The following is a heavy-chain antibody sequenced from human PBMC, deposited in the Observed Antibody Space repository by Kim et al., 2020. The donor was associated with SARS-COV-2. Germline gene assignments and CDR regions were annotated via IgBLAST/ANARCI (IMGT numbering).Heavy chain of an antibody. CDR2: DGNDK. J-gene: IGHJ4*02. Sequence: DGNDKYSMDSGKGRLTITRDNAKNSLYLKMNSLRVEDTAVYYCARSGWDYWGQGTLVTVSS. V-gene: IGHV3-7*01. CDR3: ARSGWDY. D-gene: IGHD6-19*01.